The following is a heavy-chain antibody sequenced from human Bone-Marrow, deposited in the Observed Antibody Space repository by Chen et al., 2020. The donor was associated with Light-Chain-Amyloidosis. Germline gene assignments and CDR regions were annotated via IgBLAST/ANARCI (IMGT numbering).Heavy chain of an antibody. CDR1: GYRFPTHG. CDR3: ARDGEEKNWFDP. V-gene: IGHV1-18*04. J-gene: IGHJ5*02. Sequence: QVQLLQSGAEVREPGASVQVSCKASGYRFPTHGITWVRQAPGQGLEWMGWISTDTGKKNYARKLQGRVSMTTDTSASTAYMDLWSLTSDDTGVYYCARDGEEKNWFDPWGQGTLVTVSS. D-gene: IGHD3-10*01. CDR2: ISTDTGKK.